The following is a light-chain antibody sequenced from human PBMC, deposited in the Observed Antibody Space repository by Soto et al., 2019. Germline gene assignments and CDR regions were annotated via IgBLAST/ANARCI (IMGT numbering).Light chain of an antibody. Sequence: EIGLKQSASTLSLTPGERATLSCGASQSVPSTYLAWYQRKPGLAPRLLIYDASSRATGIPDRFSGSGSGTDFTLTISRLEPEDFAVYYCQQYGSSITFGQGTRLEI. CDR1: QSVPSTY. CDR2: DAS. J-gene: IGKJ5*01. V-gene: IGKV3D-20*01. CDR3: QQYGSSIT.